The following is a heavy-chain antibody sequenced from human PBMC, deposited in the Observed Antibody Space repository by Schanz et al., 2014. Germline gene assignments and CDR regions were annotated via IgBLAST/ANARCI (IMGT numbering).Heavy chain of an antibody. V-gene: IGHV3-23*04. Sequence: EVQLVESGGGLVKPGGSLRLSCAASGFTFSNYTMYWVRQAPGKGLEWVSAISGSGGSTYYADSVKGRFTISRDNSKNTLYLQMNSLRAADTALYYCAKDRQNRVNRVGYYYGMDVWGQGTTVTVSS. CDR2: ISGSGGST. CDR3: AKDRQNRVNRVGYYYGMDV. CDR1: GFTFSNYT. J-gene: IGHJ6*02. D-gene: IGHD3-16*01.